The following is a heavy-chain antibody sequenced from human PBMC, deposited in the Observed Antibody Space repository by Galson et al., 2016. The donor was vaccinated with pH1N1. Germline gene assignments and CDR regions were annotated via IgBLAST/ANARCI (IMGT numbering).Heavy chain of an antibody. V-gene: IGHV1-8*01. J-gene: IGHJ2*01. CDR2: MNPNNGNA. Sequence: SVKVSCKASGYTLTSYDINWVRQATGRGLEWMGWMNPNNGNADYAPKFQGRVNLTRNASINTAYMELSSLTSEDTAVYSCARGPVYWCFDLWGRGTPVIVSS. CDR1: GYTLTSYD. CDR3: ARGPVYWCFDL.